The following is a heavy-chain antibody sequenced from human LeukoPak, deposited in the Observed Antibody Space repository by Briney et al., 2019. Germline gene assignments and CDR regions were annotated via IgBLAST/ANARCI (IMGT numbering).Heavy chain of an antibody. J-gene: IGHJ4*02. Sequence: GGSLRLSCAASGFTFSSNYMGWVRQAPGKGLEWVAVISYDGSNKYYADSVKGRFTISRDNSKNTLYLQMNSLRAEDTAVYYCARDWGSEGYYFDYWGQGTLVTVSS. V-gene: IGHV3-30*03. D-gene: IGHD3-16*01. CDR3: ARDWGSEGYYFDY. CDR1: GFTFSSNY. CDR2: ISYDGSNK.